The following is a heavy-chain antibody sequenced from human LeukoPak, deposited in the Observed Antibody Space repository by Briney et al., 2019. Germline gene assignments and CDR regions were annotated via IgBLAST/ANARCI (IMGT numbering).Heavy chain of an antibody. CDR2: ISGSGGST. V-gene: IGHV3-23*01. CDR3: AKDQGYCSSTSCYSYFDY. D-gene: IGHD2-2*01. Sequence: GGSLRLSCAASGFTFSSYAMSWVRQAPGKGLEWVSAISGSGGSTYYADSVKGRFTISRDNSKNTLYLQMNSLRAEDTAVYYCAKDQGYCSSTSCYSYFDYWGQGTLVTVSS. J-gene: IGHJ4*02. CDR1: GFTFSSYA.